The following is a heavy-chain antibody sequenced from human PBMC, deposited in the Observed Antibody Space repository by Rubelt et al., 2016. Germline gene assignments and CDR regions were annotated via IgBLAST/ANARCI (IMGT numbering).Heavy chain of an antibody. V-gene: IGHV3-23*04. CDR1: GFTFTNYA. D-gene: IGHD6-25*01. CDR3: AKHVMGQRAFDI. CDR2: ISTDGGDT. Sequence: EVQLVESGGGFVQPGGSLRLSCAASGFTFTNYAMAWVRQAPGKGLEWVAAISTDGGDTWYADSVKGRFTISRDNAKNSLYLQMNSLRAEDTAVYYCAKHVMGQRAFDIWGQGTMVTVSS. J-gene: IGHJ3*02.